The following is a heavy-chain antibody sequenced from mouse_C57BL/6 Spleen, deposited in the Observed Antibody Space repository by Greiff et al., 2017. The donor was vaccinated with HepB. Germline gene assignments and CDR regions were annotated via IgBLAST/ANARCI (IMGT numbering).Heavy chain of an antibody. CDR1: GYTFTDYE. Sequence: VQLQQSGAELVRPGASVTLSCKASGYTFTDYEMHWVKQTPVHGLEWIGAIDPETGGTAYNQKFKGKAILTADKSSSTAYMELRSLTSEDSAVYYCTWKSFITTVVAHFDCWGQGTTLTVSS. J-gene: IGHJ2*01. V-gene: IGHV1-15*01. CDR3: TWKSFITTVVAHFDC. D-gene: IGHD1-1*01. CDR2: IDPETGGT.